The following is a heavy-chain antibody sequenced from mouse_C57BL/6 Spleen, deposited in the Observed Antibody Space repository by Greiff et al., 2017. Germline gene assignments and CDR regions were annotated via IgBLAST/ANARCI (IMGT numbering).Heavy chain of an antibody. Sequence: VQLKESGGDLVKPGGSLKLSCAASGFTFSSYGMSWVRQTPDKRLEWVATISSGGSYTYSPDSVKGRFTISRDNAKNTLYLQMSSLKSEDTAMYYCARQDYYGSSYRWYFDVWGTGTTVTVSS. CDR2: ISSGGSYT. CDR3: ARQDYYGSSYRWYFDV. D-gene: IGHD1-1*01. CDR1: GFTFSSYG. J-gene: IGHJ1*03. V-gene: IGHV5-6*01.